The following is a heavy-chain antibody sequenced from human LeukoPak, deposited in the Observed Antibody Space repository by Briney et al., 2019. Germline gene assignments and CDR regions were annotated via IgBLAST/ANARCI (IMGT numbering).Heavy chain of an antibody. D-gene: IGHD3-10*01. CDR3: AKAGSMVRGVILYYYYYMDV. Sequence: GGSLRLSCAASGFTFSNAWMSWVRQAPGKGLEWVAVISYDGSNKYYADSVKGRFTISRDNSKNTLYLQMNSLRAEDTAVYYCAKAGSMVRGVILYYYYYMDVWGKGTTVTVSS. CDR2: ISYDGSNK. J-gene: IGHJ6*03. V-gene: IGHV3-30*18. CDR1: GFTFSNAW.